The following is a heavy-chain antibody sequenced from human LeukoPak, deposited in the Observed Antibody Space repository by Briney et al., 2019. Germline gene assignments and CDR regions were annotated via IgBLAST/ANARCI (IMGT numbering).Heavy chain of an antibody. Sequence: GGSLRLSCAASRFTFNSYAMSWVRQAPGKGLEWVSVIGGSNGITFYVGSVKGRFTISRDNSKDTLYLQMNSLRAEGTAVYYCARNENSGWGYFDYWGQGTLVTVSS. D-gene: IGHD5-12*01. CDR1: RFTFNSYA. CDR2: IGGSNGIT. V-gene: IGHV3-23*01. CDR3: ARNENSGWGYFDY. J-gene: IGHJ4*02.